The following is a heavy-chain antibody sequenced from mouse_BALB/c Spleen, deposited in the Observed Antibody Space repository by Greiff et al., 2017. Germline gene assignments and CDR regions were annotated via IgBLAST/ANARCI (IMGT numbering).Heavy chain of an antibody. J-gene: IGHJ3*01. CDR3: TRGYYYGSSSWFAY. CDR2: IRLKSNNYAT. CDR1: GFTFSNYW. Sequence: EVQRVESGGGLVQPGGSMKLSCVASGFTFSNYWMNWVRQSPEKGLEWVAEIRLKSNNYATHYAESVKGRFTISRDDSKSSVYLQMNNLRAEDTGIYYCTRGYYYGSSSWFAYWGQGTLVTVSA. V-gene: IGHV6-6*02. D-gene: IGHD1-1*01.